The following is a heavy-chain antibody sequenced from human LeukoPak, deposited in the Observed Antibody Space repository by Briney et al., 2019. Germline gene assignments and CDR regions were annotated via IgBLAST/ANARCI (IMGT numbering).Heavy chain of an antibody. V-gene: IGHV3-23*01. CDR3: AKDRVVVPAATFDY. J-gene: IGHJ4*02. CDR1: GFTFSNYA. D-gene: IGHD2-2*01. Sequence: GGSLRLSCAASGFTFSNYAMSWVRQAPGKGLEWVSTISNSDSSTYYADSVKGRFTISRDNSENTLYLQMNSLRAEDTAVYYCAKDRVVVPAATFDYWGQGTLVTVSS. CDR2: ISNSDSST.